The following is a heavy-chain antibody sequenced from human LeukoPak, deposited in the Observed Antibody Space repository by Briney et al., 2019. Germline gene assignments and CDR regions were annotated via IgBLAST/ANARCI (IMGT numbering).Heavy chain of an antibody. Sequence: GASVKVSCKASGYTFTSYGISWVRQAPGQGLEWMGWISAYNGNTNYAQKLQGRVTMTTDTSTSTAYMELRSLRSDDTAVYYCARDSVLLWFGELLSDAFDIWGQGTMVTVSS. D-gene: IGHD3-10*01. CDR3: ARDSVLLWFGELLSDAFDI. J-gene: IGHJ3*02. CDR1: GYTFTSYG. CDR2: ISAYNGNT. V-gene: IGHV1-18*01.